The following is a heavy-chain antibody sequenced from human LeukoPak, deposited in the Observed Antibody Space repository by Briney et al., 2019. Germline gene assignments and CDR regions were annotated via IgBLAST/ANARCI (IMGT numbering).Heavy chain of an antibody. J-gene: IGHJ4*02. V-gene: IGHV4-30-4*01. Sequence: SETLCLTCTVSGGSISSGDYYWSWIRQPPGKGLEWIGYIYYSGSTYYNPSLKSRVTISVDTSKNQFSLKLSSVTAADTAVYYCARANTPGYSSTPIDYWGQGTLVTVSS. CDR3: ARANTPGYSSTPIDY. CDR1: GGSISSGDYY. D-gene: IGHD6-13*01. CDR2: IYYSGST.